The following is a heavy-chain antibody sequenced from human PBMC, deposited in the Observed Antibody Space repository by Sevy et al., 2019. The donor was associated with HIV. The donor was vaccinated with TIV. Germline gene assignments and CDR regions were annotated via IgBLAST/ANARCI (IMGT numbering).Heavy chain of an antibody. CDR2: INHSGST. V-gene: IGHV4-34*01. J-gene: IGHJ5*02. CDR1: GGSFSGYY. Sequence: SETLSLTCAVYGGSFSGYYWSWIRQPPGKGLEWIGEINHSGSTNYNPSLKSRVTISVDTSKNQFSLKLSSVTAADTAVYYCARGLSTNVLRFLEWLSETNWFDPWGQGTLVTVSS. CDR3: ARGLSTNVLRFLEWLSETNWFDP. D-gene: IGHD3-3*01.